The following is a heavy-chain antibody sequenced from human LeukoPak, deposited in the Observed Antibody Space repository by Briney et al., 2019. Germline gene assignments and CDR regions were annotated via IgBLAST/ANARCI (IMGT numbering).Heavy chain of an antibody. CDR1: GFTFSDYH. D-gene: IGHD2-2*01. Sequence: GGSMRLSCAASGFTFSDYHMSWIRQAPGKGLEWVSYISTGGSTTYYADSVKGRLTISRDNAKNSLYLQMNSLRAGDTAVYYCARAGSRFCGSSSCYSGYYYYGMDVWGQGTTVTVSS. CDR2: ISTGGSTT. CDR3: ARAGSRFCGSSSCYSGYYYYGMDV. V-gene: IGHV3-11*01. J-gene: IGHJ6*02.